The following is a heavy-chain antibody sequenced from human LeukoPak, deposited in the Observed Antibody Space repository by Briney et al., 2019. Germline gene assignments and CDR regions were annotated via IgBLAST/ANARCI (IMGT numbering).Heavy chain of an antibody. Sequence: GGSLRLSCAASGLTFSSYWMHWVRQAPGKGLVWVSRINIDGSDATYADSVRGRLTISRDNAKNTQSLQMNSLRAEDTAVYYCARVVTWFDPWGQGSLVIVSS. CDR1: GLTFSSYW. J-gene: IGHJ5*02. CDR2: INIDGSDA. V-gene: IGHV3-74*01. CDR3: ARVVTWFDP.